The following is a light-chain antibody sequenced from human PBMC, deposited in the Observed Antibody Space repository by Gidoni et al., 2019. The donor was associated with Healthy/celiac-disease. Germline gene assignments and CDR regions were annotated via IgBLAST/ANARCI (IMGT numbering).Light chain of an antibody. Sequence: QSALTQPASVSGSPGQSITISCTGTSSDLGGYNYVSWYQRHPGKAPKLMIYDVSNRPSGVSNRFSGSKSGNTASLTISGLQAEDEADYYCSSYTSSSTYVVFGGGTKLTVL. CDR2: DVS. J-gene: IGLJ2*01. CDR1: SSDLGGYNY. V-gene: IGLV2-14*03. CDR3: SSYTSSSTYVV.